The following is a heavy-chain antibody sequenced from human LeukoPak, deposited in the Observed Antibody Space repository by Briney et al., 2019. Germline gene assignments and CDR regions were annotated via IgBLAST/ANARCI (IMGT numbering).Heavy chain of an antibody. V-gene: IGHV1-69*13. Sequence: SVKVSCKGSGGTFSSYAISWVGQAPGQGLEWMGGIIPIFGTANSAQKFQGRVTITADESTSTAYMELSSLRSEDTAVYYCARAPYYYDSSGPFDYWGQGTLVTVSS. CDR3: ARAPYYYDSSGPFDY. J-gene: IGHJ4*02. CDR1: GGTFSSYA. D-gene: IGHD3-22*01. CDR2: IIPIFGTA.